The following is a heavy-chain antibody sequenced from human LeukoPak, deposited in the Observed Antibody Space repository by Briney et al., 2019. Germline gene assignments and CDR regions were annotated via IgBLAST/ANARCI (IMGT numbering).Heavy chain of an antibody. CDR3: ARDSPPYY. CDR1: GYSISSGYY. J-gene: IGHJ4*02. Sequence: SETLSLTCAVSGYSISSGYYWGWIRQPPGKGLEWIGSIYHSGSTYYNPSLKSRVTISVDTSKNQFSLKLSSVTAADTAVYYCARDSPPYYWGQGTLVTVSS. V-gene: IGHV4-38-2*02. CDR2: IYHSGST.